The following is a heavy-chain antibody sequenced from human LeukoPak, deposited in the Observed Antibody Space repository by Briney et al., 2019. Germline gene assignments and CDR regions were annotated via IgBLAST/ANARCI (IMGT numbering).Heavy chain of an antibody. CDR3: ARDPGRPSANWFDP. Sequence: GGSLRLSCAASGFILSSYEMSWVRQAPGKGLEWVSSISSSSSYIYYADSVKGRFTISRDNAKNSLYLQMNSLRAEDTAVYYCARDPGRPSANWFDPWGQGTLVTVSS. D-gene: IGHD1-1*01. J-gene: IGHJ5*02. CDR2: ISSSSSYI. CDR1: GFILSSYE. V-gene: IGHV3-21*01.